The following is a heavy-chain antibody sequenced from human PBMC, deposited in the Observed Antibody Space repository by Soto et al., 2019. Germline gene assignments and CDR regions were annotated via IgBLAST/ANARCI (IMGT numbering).Heavy chain of an antibody. CDR3: ARGRYAMGWFDP. CDR1: GFTFSSYW. CDR2: INSDGSST. J-gene: IGHJ5*02. D-gene: IGHD5-12*01. V-gene: IGHV3-74*01. Sequence: GGSLRLSCAASGFTFSSYWMHWFRQAPGKGLVWVSRINSDGSSTSYADSVKGRFTISRDNAKNTLYLQMNSLRAEDTAVYYCARGRYAMGWFDPWGQGTLVTVSS.